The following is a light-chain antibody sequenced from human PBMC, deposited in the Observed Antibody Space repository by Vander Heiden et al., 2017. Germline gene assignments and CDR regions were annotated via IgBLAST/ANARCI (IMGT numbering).Light chain of an antibody. J-gene: IGKJ1*01. V-gene: IGKV1-6*01. CDR3: LQDHVFPWT. Sequence: ALQIPQPPSSLSASVGDRVTITCRASPDIGNDLSWYQQKPGKAPKVLISVVSSLQGGVPSRFSGSGSGTDFTITITSLQPEDFATYYCLQDHVFPWTLGQGTKVEVK. CDR1: PDIGND. CDR2: VVS.